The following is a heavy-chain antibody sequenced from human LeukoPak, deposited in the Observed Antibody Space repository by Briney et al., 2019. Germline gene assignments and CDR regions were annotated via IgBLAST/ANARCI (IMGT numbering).Heavy chain of an antibody. V-gene: IGHV3-21*06. D-gene: IGHD3-3*01. CDR3: ARSASEFWSGYRADNYMDV. J-gene: IGHJ6*03. Sequence: GGSLRLSCTASGFTFSGYSPNWVRQAPGKGLEWVSTTSRRGSYVYYADKVKGRFTISRDNAKNSLYLQMNSLRAEDTAVYYCARSASEFWSGYRADNYMDVWGKGTTVTVSS. CDR1: GFTFSGYS. CDR2: TSRRGSYV.